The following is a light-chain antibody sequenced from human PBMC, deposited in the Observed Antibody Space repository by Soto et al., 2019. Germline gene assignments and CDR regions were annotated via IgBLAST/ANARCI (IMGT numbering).Light chain of an antibody. CDR1: QSIDTF. J-gene: IGKJ4*01. CDR3: QQRSNWPLT. Sequence: EIVLTQSPATLSLSPGKRVTLSCRASQSIDTFLAWHQQKPGQAPRLLIYDTSNRAPGIPARFSGSGSGRDFTLTISSLEPEDFALYYCQQRSNWPLTFGGGTKLEI. V-gene: IGKV3-11*02. CDR2: DTS.